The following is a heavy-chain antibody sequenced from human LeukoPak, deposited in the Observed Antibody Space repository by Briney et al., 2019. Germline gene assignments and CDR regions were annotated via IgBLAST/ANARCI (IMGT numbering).Heavy chain of an antibody. V-gene: IGHV4-59*01. CDR3: ARDGVVAATDDAFDI. CDR1: GGSISSYY. CDR2: IYYSGST. J-gene: IGHJ3*02. D-gene: IGHD2-15*01. Sequence: SETLSLTCTVSGGSISSYYWSWIRQPPGKGLAWIGYIYYSGSTNYNPSLKSRVTISVDRSKNQFSLKLSSVTAADTAVYYCARDGVVAATDDAFDIWGQGTMVTVSS.